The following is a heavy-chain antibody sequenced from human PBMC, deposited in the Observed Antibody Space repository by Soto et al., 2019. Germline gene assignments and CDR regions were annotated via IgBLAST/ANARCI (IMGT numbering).Heavy chain of an antibody. D-gene: IGHD2-21*01. CDR3: ASAKAVVIAALGI. CDR1: GFMLNNSA. J-gene: IGHJ3*02. Sequence: GGSLRLSCTASGFMLNNSAMTWVRQAPGQGLQWVASVSDNGGSRGGTYYADSVKGRFTISRDNSKNTLYLQLDSLTGADTAVYYCASAKAVVIAALGIWGQGTMVTVSS. V-gene: IGHV3-23*01. CDR2: VSDNGGSRGGT.